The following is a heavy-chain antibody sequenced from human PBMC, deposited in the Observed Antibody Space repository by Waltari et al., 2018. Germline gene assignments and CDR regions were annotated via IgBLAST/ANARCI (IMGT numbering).Heavy chain of an antibody. Sequence: EVQLVESGGGLVQPGGSLSLCCAASGFTFSSYAMSWVRQDPGKRLEWGSAISGSGGSTYYADSVKGRFTISRDKSKNTLYLQMNSLRAEDTAVYYCAKDEWERGGFDYWGQGTLVTVSS. CDR1: GFTFSSYA. V-gene: IGHV3-23*04. J-gene: IGHJ4*02. CDR2: ISGSGGST. CDR3: AKDEWERGGFDY. D-gene: IGHD1-26*01.